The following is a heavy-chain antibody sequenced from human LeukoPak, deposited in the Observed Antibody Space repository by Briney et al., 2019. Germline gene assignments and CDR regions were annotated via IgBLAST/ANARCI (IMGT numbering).Heavy chain of an antibody. J-gene: IGHJ4*02. V-gene: IGHV3-23*01. CDR2: ISGSGGST. D-gene: IGHD1-26*01. CDR3: AKGTRSGSYLVGTLDY. Sequence: GGSLRLSCAASGFTFSSYAMHWVRQAPGKGLEWVSAISGSGGSTYYADSVKGRFTISRDNSKNTLYLQMNSLRAEDTAVYYCAKGTRSGSYLVGTLDYWGQGTLVTVSS. CDR1: GFTFSSYA.